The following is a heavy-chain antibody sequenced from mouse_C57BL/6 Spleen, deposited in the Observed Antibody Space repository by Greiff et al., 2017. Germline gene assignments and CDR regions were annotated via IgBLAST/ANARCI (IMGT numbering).Heavy chain of an antibody. CDR1: GFNIKDYY. J-gene: IGHJ2*01. Sequence: VHVKQSGAELVRPGASVKLSCTASGFNIKDYYMHWVKQRPEQGLEWIGRIDPEDGDTEYAPKFQGKATMTADTSSNTAYLQLSSLTSEDTAVYYCTTWIYYGNYVGFDYWGQGTTLTVSS. CDR2: IDPEDGDT. CDR3: TTWIYYGNYVGFDY. D-gene: IGHD2-1*01. V-gene: IGHV14-1*01.